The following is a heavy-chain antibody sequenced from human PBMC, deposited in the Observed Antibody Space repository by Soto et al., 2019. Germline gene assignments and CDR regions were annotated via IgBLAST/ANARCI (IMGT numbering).Heavy chain of an antibody. Sequence: GGSLRLSCAASGFTFSSSAMSWVRQAPGKGLEWVSGINNNGANTYYADSVKGRFTISRDNSKNTLYLQMNSLRAEDTAVYYCAKVRRSSSPPHFDYWGQGTRVTVSS. CDR3: AKVRRSSSPPHFDY. J-gene: IGHJ4*02. CDR2: INNNGANT. D-gene: IGHD6-13*01. CDR1: GFTFSSSA. V-gene: IGHV3-23*01.